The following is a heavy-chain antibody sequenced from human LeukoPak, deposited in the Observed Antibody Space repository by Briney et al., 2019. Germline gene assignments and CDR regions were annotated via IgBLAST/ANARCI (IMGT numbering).Heavy chain of an antibody. V-gene: IGHV3-11*01. D-gene: IGHD5-24*01. Sequence: PGGSLRLSCAASGFTFSDYYMSWIRQAPGKGLEWVSYISSSGSTIYYADSVKGRFTISRDNAKNSLYLQMNSLRAEDTAVYYCARTKDGYNYRIFFDYWGQGTLVTVSS. CDR3: ARTKDGYNYRIFFDY. CDR1: GFTFSDYY. J-gene: IGHJ4*02. CDR2: ISSSGSTI.